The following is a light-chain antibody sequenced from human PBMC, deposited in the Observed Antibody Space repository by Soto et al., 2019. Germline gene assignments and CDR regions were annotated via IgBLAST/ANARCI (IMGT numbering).Light chain of an antibody. CDR1: QSVSSH. Sequence: EIVLTQSPGTLSLSPGERATLSCRASQSVSSHLAWYQQRPGQAPRLLIYGASSRATGIPDRFSGSGSGTDFTLTISRLEPEDVALYYCQQYGTSPPLTVGGGTKVEIK. CDR2: GAS. CDR3: QQYGTSPPLT. J-gene: IGKJ4*01. V-gene: IGKV3-20*01.